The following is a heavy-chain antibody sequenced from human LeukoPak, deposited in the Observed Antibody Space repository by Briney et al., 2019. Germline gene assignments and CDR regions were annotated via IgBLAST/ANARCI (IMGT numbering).Heavy chain of an antibody. J-gene: IGHJ4*02. D-gene: IGHD3-10*01. CDR2: ITSDGSST. CDR3: SGGGSITLAGY. CDR1: GFTFSNSY. Sequence: GSLRLSCAASGFTFSNSYMHWVRQAPGKGLVWVSRITSDGSSTNYADSVKGRFTISRDNAKNTLFLQMNSLRAEDTAVYYCSGGGSITLAGYWGQGTLVTVSS. V-gene: IGHV3-74*01.